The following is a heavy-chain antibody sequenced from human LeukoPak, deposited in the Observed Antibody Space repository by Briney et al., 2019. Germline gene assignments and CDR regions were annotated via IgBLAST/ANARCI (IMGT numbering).Heavy chain of an antibody. J-gene: IGHJ5*01. D-gene: IGHD3-10*01. CDR1: GGSLSSYY. CDR3: ARDRPGGEWFDS. CDR2: IYSSGST. Sequence: PLETLSLTCTVSGGSLSSYYWSWIRQPAGKGLEWIGRIYSSGSTNYNSSLKSRVTMSVDTSKNQSSLKLSSVTAADTAVDYCARDRPGGEWFDSWGQGTLVTVSS. V-gene: IGHV4-4*07.